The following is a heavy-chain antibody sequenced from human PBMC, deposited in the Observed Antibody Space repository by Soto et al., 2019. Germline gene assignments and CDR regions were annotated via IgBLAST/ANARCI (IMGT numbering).Heavy chain of an antibody. CDR2: SKNKADSYTT. V-gene: IGHV3-72*01. Sequence: EVQLVESGGGLVQPGGSLRLSCAASGFTFSDHYMDWVRQAPGKGLEWVGRSKNKADSYTTEYAASVKGRFTISRDGSKNSLFLQMNSLKTEDTAVYYCTVWVEGNDFGAAWGQGILVTVSS. D-gene: IGHD3-16*01. CDR3: TVWVEGNDFGAA. CDR1: GFTFSDHY. J-gene: IGHJ4*02.